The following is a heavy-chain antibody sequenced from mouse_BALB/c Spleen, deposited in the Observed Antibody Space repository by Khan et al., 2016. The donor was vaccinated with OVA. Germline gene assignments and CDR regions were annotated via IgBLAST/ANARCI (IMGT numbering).Heavy chain of an antibody. CDR3: ARKNYYGYAMDY. CDR2: ISYSGST. Sequence: EVKLLESGPGLVKPSQSLSLTCTVTGYSIPSGYAWNWIRQFPGNKLEWMGYISYSGSTSYNPSLRSRISITRDTSKNQFFLQLNSVTTEATATYYCARKNYYGYAMDYWGQGTSVTVSS. J-gene: IGHJ4*01. CDR1: GYSIPSGYA. V-gene: IGHV3-2*02. D-gene: IGHD1-1*01.